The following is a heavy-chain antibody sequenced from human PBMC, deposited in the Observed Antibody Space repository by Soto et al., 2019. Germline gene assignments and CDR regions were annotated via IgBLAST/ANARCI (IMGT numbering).Heavy chain of an antibody. CDR3: ASHNYDFWSGYYRAGDYFDY. J-gene: IGHJ4*02. V-gene: IGHV4-39*01. CDR1: GGSISSSSYY. Sequence: SETLSLTCTVSGGSISSSSYYWGWIRQPPGKGLEWIGSIYYSGSTYYNPSLKSRVTISVDTSKNQFSLKLSSVTAADTAVYYCASHNYDFWSGYYRAGDYFDYWGQGTLVTVSS. D-gene: IGHD3-3*01. CDR2: IYYSGST.